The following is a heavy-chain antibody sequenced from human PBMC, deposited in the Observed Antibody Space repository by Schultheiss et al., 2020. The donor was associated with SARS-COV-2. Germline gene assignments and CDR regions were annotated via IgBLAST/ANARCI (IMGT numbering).Heavy chain of an antibody. Sequence: SETLSLTCTVSGGSISSYYWSWIRQPPGKGLEWIGYIYYSGSTNYNPSLKSRVTISVDTSKNQFSLKLSSVTAADTAVYYCARAFGGGNWHYYYYGMDVWGQGTTVTVSS. J-gene: IGHJ6*02. CDR1: GGSISSYY. V-gene: IGHV4-59*01. CDR2: IYYSGST. D-gene: IGHD4-23*01. CDR3: ARAFGGGNWHYYYYGMDV.